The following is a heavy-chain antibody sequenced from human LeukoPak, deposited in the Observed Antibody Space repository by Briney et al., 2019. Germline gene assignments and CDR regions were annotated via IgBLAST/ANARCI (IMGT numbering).Heavy chain of an antibody. Sequence: GGSLRLSCAASGFTFSSYGMHWVRQAPGKGLEWVAVIWYDGSNKYYADSVKGRFTISRDNSKNTLYLQMNSRRAEDTAVYYCAKGGIVEPYWGQGTLVTVSS. J-gene: IGHJ4*02. CDR3: AKGGIVEPY. CDR1: GFTFSSYG. V-gene: IGHV3-33*06. D-gene: IGHD1-26*01. CDR2: IWYDGSNK.